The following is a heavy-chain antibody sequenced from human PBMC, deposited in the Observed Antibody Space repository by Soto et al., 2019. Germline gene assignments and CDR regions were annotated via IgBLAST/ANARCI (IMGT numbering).Heavy chain of an antibody. CDR2: FSGSGGST. CDR1: GFTFSSYA. Sequence: EVQLLESGGGLVQPGGSLRLSCAASGFTFSSYAMNWVRQAPGKGLEWVSVFSGSGGSTYYADSVKGRFTISRDNSKNTLYLQMNSLRAEDTAVYYCARRSSGWYFDYWGQGTLVTVSS. V-gene: IGHV3-23*01. CDR3: ARRSSGWYFDY. J-gene: IGHJ4*02. D-gene: IGHD6-19*01.